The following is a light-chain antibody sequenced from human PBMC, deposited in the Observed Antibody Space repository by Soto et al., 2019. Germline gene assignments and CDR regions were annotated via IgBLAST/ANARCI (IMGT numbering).Light chain of an antibody. Sequence: EIVLTQSPANLSLSPGERATLSCRASQSVSSYLAWYQQKPGQAPRLLIYDTSNRATGIPARFSVSGSGTDLTDTISVLEPEDSAVYHCQQRSNWPWTFGQGTKVEI. CDR2: DTS. J-gene: IGKJ1*01. CDR1: QSVSSY. V-gene: IGKV3-11*01. CDR3: QQRSNWPWT.